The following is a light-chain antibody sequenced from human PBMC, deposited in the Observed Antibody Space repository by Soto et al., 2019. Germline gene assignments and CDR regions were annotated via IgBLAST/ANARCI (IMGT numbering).Light chain of an antibody. CDR3: QQYGGSPRIT. Sequence: VLTQSPLSVSVTVGQPASISCRTSRSLVFRDGNTYLHWFQQRPGQSPRRLIEYVSNRDSGVPDRFSGSGSGTDFTLIINRLEPEDVAIYYCQQYGGSPRITFGQGKRLEIK. J-gene: IGKJ5*01. V-gene: IGKV2-30*01. CDR2: YVS. CDR1: RSLVFRDGNTY.